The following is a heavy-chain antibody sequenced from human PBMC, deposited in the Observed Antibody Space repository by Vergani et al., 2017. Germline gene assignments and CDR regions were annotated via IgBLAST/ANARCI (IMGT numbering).Heavy chain of an antibody. D-gene: IGHD1-1*01. CDR1: GYSFTSYW. Sequence: EVQLVQSGAEVKKPGESLKISCKGSGYSFTSYWIGWVRQTPGKGLEWMGIIYPGDSETRYSPSLQGQVTISADKSISTASLQWSSLKASDSAMYYCARRWMEYDAFDIWGQGTMVTVSS. CDR2: IYPGDSET. V-gene: IGHV5-51*03. CDR3: ARRWMEYDAFDI. J-gene: IGHJ3*02.